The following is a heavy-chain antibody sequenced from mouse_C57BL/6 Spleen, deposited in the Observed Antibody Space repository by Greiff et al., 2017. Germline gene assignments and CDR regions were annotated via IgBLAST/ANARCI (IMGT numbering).Heavy chain of an antibody. CDR2: INPNNGGT. Sequence: VQLQQSGPELVKPGASVKIPCKASGYTFTDYNMDWVKQSHGKSLEWIGDINPNNGGTIYNQKFKGKATLTVDKSSSTAYMELRSLTSEDTAVYYCARRYYGSSYPWYFDVWGTGTTVTVSS. CDR3: ARRYYGSSYPWYFDV. J-gene: IGHJ1*03. D-gene: IGHD1-1*01. V-gene: IGHV1-18*01. CDR1: GYTFTDYN.